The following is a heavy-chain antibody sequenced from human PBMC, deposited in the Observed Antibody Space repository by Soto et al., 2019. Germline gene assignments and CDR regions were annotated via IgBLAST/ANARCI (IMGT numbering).Heavy chain of an antibody. D-gene: IGHD3-22*01. CDR1: GYTLTELS. CDR2: FDPEDGET. V-gene: IGHV1-24*01. J-gene: IGHJ4*02. Sequence: ASVKVSCKVSGYTLTELSMHWVRQAPGKGLEWMGGFDPEDGETIYAQKFQGRVTMTEDTSTDTAYMGLSSLRSEDTAVYYCATEVNYYDSSGYYCWGQGTLVTVSS. CDR3: ATEVNYYDSSGYYC.